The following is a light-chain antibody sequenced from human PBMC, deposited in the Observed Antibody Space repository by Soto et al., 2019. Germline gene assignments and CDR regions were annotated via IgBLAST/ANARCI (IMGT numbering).Light chain of an antibody. CDR2: AVS. V-gene: IGLV2-11*01. J-gene: IGLJ2*01. CDR3: TSYTSSITLV. Sequence: QSVLTQPRSVSGSPGQSVTISCTRTSSYIGPYDHVAWYQQHPGKAPKLIIFAVSKRPSGVPDRFSGSKSGNTASLTISGLQAEDEADYYCTSYTSSITLVFGGGTKLTVL. CDR1: SSYIGPYDH.